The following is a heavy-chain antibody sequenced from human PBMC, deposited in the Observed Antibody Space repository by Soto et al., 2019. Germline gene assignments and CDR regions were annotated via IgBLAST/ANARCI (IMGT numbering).Heavy chain of an antibody. CDR2: ISDSSDYI. V-gene: IGHV3-21*01. J-gene: IGHJ4*02. CDR1: GFTFSTYS. Sequence: GGSLRLSCAASGFTFSTYSMNWVRQAPGKGLDWVSSISDSSDYIYHADSVKGRFTIFRDNAKNSLYLQMNSLRAEDTAVYYCARVSSHGDHFDYWGQGTLVTVSS. CDR3: ARVSSHGDHFDY. D-gene: IGHD4-17*01.